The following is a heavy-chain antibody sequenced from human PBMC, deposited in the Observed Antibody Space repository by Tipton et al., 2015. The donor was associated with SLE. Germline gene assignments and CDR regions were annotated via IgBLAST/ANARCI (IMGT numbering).Heavy chain of an antibody. D-gene: IGHD3-3*01. Sequence: SLRLSCAASGFASTTYWMHWVRQGPGKGLVWVSRIKSDGSDTSYADSVKGRFTISRDNAKNTLYLQMNSLRAEDTAVYYCARGNTDHDFWSAYLFDQRGQGTQVTVSS. V-gene: IGHV3-74*01. CDR2: IKSDGSDT. CDR1: GFASTTYW. CDR3: ARGNTDHDFWSAYLFDQ. J-gene: IGHJ4*02.